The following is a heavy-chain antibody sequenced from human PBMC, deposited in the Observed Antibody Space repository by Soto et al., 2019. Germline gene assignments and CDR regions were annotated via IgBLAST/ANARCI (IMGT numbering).Heavy chain of an antibody. J-gene: IGHJ4*02. V-gene: IGHV3-21*01. CDR2: ISSSSTYI. CDR1: GFTFSSHS. CDR3: ARWDRRGSGLYYFDY. Sequence: EVQLVESGGGLVKPGGSLRLSCAASGFTFSSHSMNWVRQAPGKGLEWVSSISSSSTYIHYADSVKGRFTISRDNAKNSLYLQMNSLRAEDTAVYYCARWDRRGSGLYYFDYWGQGTLVTVSS. D-gene: IGHD6-19*01.